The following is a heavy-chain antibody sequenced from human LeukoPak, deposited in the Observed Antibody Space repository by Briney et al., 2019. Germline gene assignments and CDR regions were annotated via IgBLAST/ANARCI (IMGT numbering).Heavy chain of an antibody. CDR3: ASYYDSSGYYWGRSIPDY. Sequence: PGGSLRLSCAASGFTFSSYSMNWVRQAPGKGLEWVSYISSSSSTIYYADSVKGRFTISRDNAKNSLYLQMNSLRAEDTAVYYCASYYDSSGYYWGRSIPDYWGQGTLVTVSS. J-gene: IGHJ4*02. CDR2: ISSSSSTI. CDR1: GFTFSSYS. V-gene: IGHV3-48*01. D-gene: IGHD3-22*01.